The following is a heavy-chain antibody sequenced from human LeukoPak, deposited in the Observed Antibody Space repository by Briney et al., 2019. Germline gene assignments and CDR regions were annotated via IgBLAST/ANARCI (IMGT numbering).Heavy chain of an antibody. J-gene: IGHJ4*02. CDR3: VKSRYSSSWYFGDTFDY. CDR1: GFTFSSYA. V-gene: IGHV3-23*01. Sequence: GGSLRLSCAAAGFTFSSYAMRWVRQAPGKGLEWVSAISGSGGRTDYADSVKGRFTISRDNSKNTLYLQMSSLRAEDTAVYYCVKSRYSSSWYFGDTFDYWGQGTLVTVSS. CDR2: ISGSGGRT. D-gene: IGHD6-13*01.